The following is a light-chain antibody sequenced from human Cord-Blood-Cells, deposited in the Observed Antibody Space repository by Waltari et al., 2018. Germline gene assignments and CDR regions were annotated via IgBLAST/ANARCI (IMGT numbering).Light chain of an antibody. V-gene: IGKV4-1*01. CDR2: WAS. CDR1: QSVLYSSNNKNY. Sequence: IVMTQSPDSLAVSLGERATIHCKSSQSVLYSSNNKNYLAWSQQKPGQPPKLLIYWASTRESGVPDRCSGSGCGTDFTLTSSILQAEDAAVYYCQQYYSTPLTFGGGTKVDIK. CDR3: QQYYSTPLT. J-gene: IGKJ4*01.